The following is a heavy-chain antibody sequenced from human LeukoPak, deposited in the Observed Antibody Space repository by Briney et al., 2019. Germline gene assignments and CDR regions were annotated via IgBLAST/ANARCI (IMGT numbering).Heavy chain of an antibody. CDR2: MYYSGST. CDR3: ARDVGGGWLQS. J-gene: IGHJ4*02. D-gene: IGHD5-24*01. Sequence: SETLSLTCTVSGGSINNDYWSWIRQPPGNGLEWIGYMYYSGSTNYNPSLKSRVTISVDTCKNQFSLRLSSVTAADTAVYYCARDVGGGWLQSWGQGTLVTVSS. V-gene: IGHV4-59*01. CDR1: GGSINNDY.